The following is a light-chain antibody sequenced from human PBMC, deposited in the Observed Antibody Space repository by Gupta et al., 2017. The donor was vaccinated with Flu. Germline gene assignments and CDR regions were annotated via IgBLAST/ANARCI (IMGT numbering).Light chain of an antibody. V-gene: IGLV1-44*01. CDR3: ASGDAIRDCYV. Sequence: QSLLTQPPSASGPPGQRVSSCCPGGTSNIGSNTVNWYQHVPGTSPNLLIHSDNQRPAGVPDRFSGSTSATSASVAIRGLHAEEEAAYYCASGDAIRDCYVFGTGTEFTVL. CDR1: TSNIGSNT. J-gene: IGLJ1*01. CDR2: SDN.